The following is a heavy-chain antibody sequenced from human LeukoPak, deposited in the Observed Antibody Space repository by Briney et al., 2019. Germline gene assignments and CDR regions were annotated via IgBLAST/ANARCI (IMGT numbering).Heavy chain of an antibody. V-gene: IGHV4-34*01. CDR2: INHSGST. Sequence: SETLSLTCAVYGGSFSGYYWSWIRQPPGKGLEWIGEINHSGSTNYNPSLKSRVTISVDTSKNQFSLKLSSVTAADTAVYYCAKSRSEMTYYYMDVWGKGTTVTVSS. D-gene: IGHD5-24*01. J-gene: IGHJ6*03. CDR3: AKSRSEMTYYYMDV. CDR1: GGSFSGYY.